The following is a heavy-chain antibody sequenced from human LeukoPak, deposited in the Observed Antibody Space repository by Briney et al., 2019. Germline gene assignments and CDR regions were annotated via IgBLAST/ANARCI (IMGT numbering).Heavy chain of an antibody. Sequence: SVKVSCKASGGTFNNYAINWVRQAPGQGLEWMGRIIPTFDVANYAQKFQGRVTITADKSTSTAYMELSSQGSDDTAVYYCASQDQDYSPFDPWGQGTLVTVSS. D-gene: IGHD3-16*01. CDR3: ASQDQDYSPFDP. CDR1: GGTFNNYA. J-gene: IGHJ5*02. V-gene: IGHV1-69*04. CDR2: IIPTFDVA.